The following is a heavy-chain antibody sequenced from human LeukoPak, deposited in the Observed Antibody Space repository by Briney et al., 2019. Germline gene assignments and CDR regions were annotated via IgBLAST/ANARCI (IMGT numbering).Heavy chain of an antibody. V-gene: IGHV3-30*02. CDR1: GFTVSSNY. CDR2: IWYDGSNK. Sequence: GGSLRLSCAASGFTVSSNYMSWVRQAPGKGLEWVAFIWYDGSNKYYADSVKGRFTISRDNSKNTLYLQMNSLRAEDTAVYYCAQRFDYWGQGTLVTVSS. CDR3: AQRFDY. J-gene: IGHJ4*02.